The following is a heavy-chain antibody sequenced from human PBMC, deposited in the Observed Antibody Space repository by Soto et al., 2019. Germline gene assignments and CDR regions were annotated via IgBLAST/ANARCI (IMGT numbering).Heavy chain of an antibody. J-gene: IGHJ4*02. CDR3: ARHSGGFDY. D-gene: IGHD2-15*01. Sequence: GGSLRLFCAASGFSFTIYYMSWVRQAPGKGLEWVANVNQDGTGTYYVDSVRGRFTISRDNAQSSLYLQMNSLRAEDTAVYYCARHSGGFDYWGQGTRVTVSS. CDR1: GFSFTIYY. CDR2: VNQDGTGT. V-gene: IGHV3-7*01.